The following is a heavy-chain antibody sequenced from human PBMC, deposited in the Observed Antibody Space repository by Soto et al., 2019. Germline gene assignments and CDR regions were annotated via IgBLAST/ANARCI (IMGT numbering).Heavy chain of an antibody. CDR1: GYSFTSYW. V-gene: IGHV5-51*01. Sequence: GESLKISCKGSGYSFTSYWIGWVRQMPGKGLEWMGIIYPGDSDTRYSPSFQGQVTISADKSISTAYLQWSSLKASDTAMYYCARHPVLRFLEWLPTDYYFDYWGQGTLVTVSS. D-gene: IGHD3-3*01. CDR2: IYPGDSDT. CDR3: ARHPVLRFLEWLPTDYYFDY. J-gene: IGHJ4*02.